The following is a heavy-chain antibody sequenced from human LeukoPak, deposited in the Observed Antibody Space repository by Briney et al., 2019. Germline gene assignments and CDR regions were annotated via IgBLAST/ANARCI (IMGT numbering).Heavy chain of an antibody. D-gene: IGHD6-6*01. J-gene: IGHJ4*02. V-gene: IGHV3-23*01. CDR1: EFDFSSHA. Sequence: GGSLRLSCAASEFDFSSHAMTWVRQAPGKGLEWVSAISISGSKTYYADSVKGRFTISRDNSKNTLYLQMNSLRAEDTAVYYCATLYSSSTNPGDYWGQGTLVTVSS. CDR3: ATLYSSSTNPGDY. CDR2: ISISGSKT.